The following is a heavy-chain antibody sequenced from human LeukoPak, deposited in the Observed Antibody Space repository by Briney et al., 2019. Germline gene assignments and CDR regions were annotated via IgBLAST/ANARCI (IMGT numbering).Heavy chain of an antibody. J-gene: IGHJ4*02. CDR2: ISYDGSNK. CDR1: GFTFSSYG. V-gene: IGHV3-30*18. CDR3: AKKDY. Sequence: GGSLRLSCAASGFTFSSYGMHWVRQAPGKGLEWVAVISYDGSNKYYADSVKGRFTISRDNSKNTLYLQMNSLRAEDTAVYYCAKKDYWGQGTLVTVSS.